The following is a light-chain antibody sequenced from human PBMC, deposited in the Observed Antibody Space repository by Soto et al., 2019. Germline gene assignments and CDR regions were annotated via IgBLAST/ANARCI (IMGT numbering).Light chain of an antibody. CDR3: QHYGTSPT. V-gene: IGKV3-20*01. CDR2: GAS. J-gene: IGKJ1*01. CDR1: QSVSNY. Sequence: EIVMTQSPATLSLSPGERATLSCRASQSVSNYLACYQQTPRQAPRLLIYGASRKATGIPDRFSGSGSGTDFTLSSSRLEPEDFAVYWCQHYGTSPTFGQGTKVDIK.